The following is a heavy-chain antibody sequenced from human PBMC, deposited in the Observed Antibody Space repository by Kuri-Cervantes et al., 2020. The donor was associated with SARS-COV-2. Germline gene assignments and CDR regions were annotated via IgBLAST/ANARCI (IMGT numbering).Heavy chain of an antibody. CDR2: INHSGST. J-gene: IGHJ5*02. CDR1: GGSFSGYY. Sequence: GSLRLSCAVYGGSFSGYYWSWIRKPPGKGLEWIGEINHSGSTNYNPSLKSRVTISVDTSKSQFSLKLSSVTAADTAVYYCARGSYDFWSGYYTGCWFDPWGQGTLVTVSS. D-gene: IGHD3-3*01. CDR3: ARGSYDFWSGYYTGCWFDP. V-gene: IGHV4-34*01.